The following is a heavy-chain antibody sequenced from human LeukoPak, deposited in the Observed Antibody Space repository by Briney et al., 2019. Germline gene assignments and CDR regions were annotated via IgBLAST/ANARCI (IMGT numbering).Heavy chain of an antibody. Sequence: PGGSLRLSCAASGFTFTNYAMSWVRQAPGKGLEWVSIISGSGAGTYYADSVKGRFTISRDNSKSTLYLQMNSLRVEDTAVYYCEKAPYSVIYYGPDYWGQGTLVTVSS. D-gene: IGHD1-26*01. CDR1: GFTFTNYA. J-gene: IGHJ4*02. V-gene: IGHV3-23*01. CDR2: ISGSGAGT. CDR3: EKAPYSVIYYGPDY.